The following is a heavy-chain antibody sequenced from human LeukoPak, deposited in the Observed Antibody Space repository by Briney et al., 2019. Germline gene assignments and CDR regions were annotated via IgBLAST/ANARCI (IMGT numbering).Heavy chain of an antibody. CDR3: ARDRVGATLGYYYYMDV. Sequence: SETLSLTCTVSGDSISSYYWSWIRQPPGKGLEWSGNIYYSGSTNYNPSLKSRVTISVDTSKSQFSLKLSSVTAADTAVYYCARDRVGATLGYYYYMDVWGKGTTVTVSS. V-gene: IGHV4-59*01. J-gene: IGHJ6*03. D-gene: IGHD1-26*01. CDR1: GDSISSYY. CDR2: IYYSGST.